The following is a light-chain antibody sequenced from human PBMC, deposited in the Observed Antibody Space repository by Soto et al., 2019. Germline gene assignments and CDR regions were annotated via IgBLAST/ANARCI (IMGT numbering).Light chain of an antibody. V-gene: IGKV3-15*01. Sequence: EIVMTQSPATLSVSPGERATLPCRASQSVSSNLAWYQQKPGQAPRPLIYGASTRATGIPARFSGSGSGTEFTLTISSLQSEDFAVYYCQQYNNWPITFGQGTKVDIK. CDR3: QQYNNWPIT. CDR1: QSVSSN. CDR2: GAS. J-gene: IGKJ2*01.